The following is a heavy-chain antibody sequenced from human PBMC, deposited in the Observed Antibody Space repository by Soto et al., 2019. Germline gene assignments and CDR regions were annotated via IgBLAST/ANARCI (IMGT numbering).Heavy chain of an antibody. D-gene: IGHD1-1*01. J-gene: IGHJ4*02. CDR3: AREDVSTTGTDLYYFDY. CDR1: GFTFSSYA. Sequence: GGSLRLSCAASGFTFSSYAMHWVRQAPGKGLGWVAVISYDGSNKYYADSVKGRFTISRDNSKNTLYLQMNSLRAEDTAVYYCAREDVSTTGTDLYYFDYWGQGTLVTAPQ. CDR2: ISYDGSNK. V-gene: IGHV3-30-3*01.